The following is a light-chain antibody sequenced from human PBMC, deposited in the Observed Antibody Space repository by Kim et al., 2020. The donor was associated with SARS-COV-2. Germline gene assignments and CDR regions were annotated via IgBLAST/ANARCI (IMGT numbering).Light chain of an antibody. Sequence: ETVLTQSPGTLSLSPGQRATLSCRASQSVTSSFLAWYQQKPGQAPRLLIYGASSRATGIADRFSGRGFGTDFTLTISRLQPEDFAVYYCQQYGDLPLTFGGGTKVDIK. CDR3: QQYGDLPLT. CDR2: GAS. V-gene: IGKV3-20*01. CDR1: QSVTSSF. J-gene: IGKJ4*01.